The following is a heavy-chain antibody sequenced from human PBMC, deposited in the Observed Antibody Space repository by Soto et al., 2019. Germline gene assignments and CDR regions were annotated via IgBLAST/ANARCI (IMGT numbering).Heavy chain of an antibody. CDR3: AVAVAGPTAIGY. CDR1: GFTFSIYW. Sequence: EVQLVESGGGLVQPGGSLRLSCAASGFTFSIYWMHWVLQAPGKGLVWVSRINSDGSSTSYADSVKGRFTISRDNAKNTLYLQMNSLRAEDTAVYYCAVAVAGPTAIGYWGQGTLVTVSS. V-gene: IGHV3-74*01. CDR2: INSDGSST. D-gene: IGHD6-19*01. J-gene: IGHJ4*02.